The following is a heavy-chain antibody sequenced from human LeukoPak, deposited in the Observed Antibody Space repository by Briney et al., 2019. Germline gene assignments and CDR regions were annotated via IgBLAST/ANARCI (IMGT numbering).Heavy chain of an antibody. V-gene: IGHV4-59*01. CDR2: IYYSGST. Sequence: PETLSLTCTVSGGSISNYYWSWIRQPPGKGLEWIGYIYYSGSTNYNPSLKSRLTLSVDTSKNQFSLKLTSVTAADTAVYYCSRATSSWRPLDYWGQGALVTVSS. CDR3: SRATSSWRPLDY. CDR1: GGSISNYY. J-gene: IGHJ4*02. D-gene: IGHD6-13*01.